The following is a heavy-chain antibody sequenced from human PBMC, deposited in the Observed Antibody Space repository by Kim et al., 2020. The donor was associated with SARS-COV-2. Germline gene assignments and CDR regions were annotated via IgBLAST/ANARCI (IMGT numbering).Heavy chain of an antibody. J-gene: IGHJ4*02. CDR3: ARVRIAVAGSDF. CDR1: GFTFSDYF. D-gene: IGHD6-19*01. Sequence: GGSLRLSCAASGFTFSDYFMVWIRQAPGKGLEWLSYISRDATYTNYADSVKGRFTISRDNAKSSLHLQMNSLGAEDTAMYYCARVRIAVAGSDFWGQGTL. CDR2: ISRDATYT. V-gene: IGHV3-11*06.